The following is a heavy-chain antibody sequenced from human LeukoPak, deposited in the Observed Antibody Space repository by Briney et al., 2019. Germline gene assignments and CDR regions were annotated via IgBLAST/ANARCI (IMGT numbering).Heavy chain of an antibody. J-gene: IGHJ5*02. CDR1: GGSISSYY. CDR3: ASHPVQLERRSWFDP. D-gene: IGHD1-1*01. V-gene: IGHV4-59*08. Sequence: SETLSLTCTVSGGSISSYYWSWIRQPPGKGLEWIGYIYYSGSTNYNPSLKSRVTIPVDTSKNQFSLKLSSVTAADTAVYYCASHPVQLERRSWFDPWGQGTLVTVSP. CDR2: IYYSGST.